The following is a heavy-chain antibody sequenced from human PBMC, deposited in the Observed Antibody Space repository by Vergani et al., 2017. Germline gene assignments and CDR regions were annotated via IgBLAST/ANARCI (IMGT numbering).Heavy chain of an antibody. CDR3: ARVAQWLVHDAFDI. CDR2: IYTSGST. Sequence: QVQLQESGPGLVKPSETLSLTCTVSGGSISSYYWSWIRQPAGKGLEWIGRIYTSGSTNYNPSLKSRVTMSVDMSKNQFSLKLSSVTAADTAVYYCARVAQWLVHDAFDIWGQGTMVTVSS. J-gene: IGHJ3*02. CDR1: GGSISSYY. D-gene: IGHD6-19*01. V-gene: IGHV4-4*07.